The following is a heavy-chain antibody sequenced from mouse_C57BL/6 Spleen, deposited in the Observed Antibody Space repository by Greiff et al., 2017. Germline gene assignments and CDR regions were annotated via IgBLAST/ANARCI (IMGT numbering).Heavy chain of an antibody. V-gene: IGHV1-55*01. CDR1: GYTFTSYW. D-gene: IGHD4-1*01. CDR2: LYPGSGST. CDR3: ARRGLGRD. Sequence: QVQLQQPGAELVKPGASVKMSCKASGYTFTSYWITWVKQRPGQGLEWLGDLYPGSGSTNYNEKFKSRATLTVDTSSSTAYMQLSSLTSEDSTVYYCARRGLGRDWGQGTTLTVSS. J-gene: IGHJ2*01.